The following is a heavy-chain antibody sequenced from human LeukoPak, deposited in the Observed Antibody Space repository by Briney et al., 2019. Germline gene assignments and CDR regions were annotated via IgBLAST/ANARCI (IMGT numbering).Heavy chain of an antibody. CDR3: WKGGAMGAFDY. V-gene: IGHV3-23*01. J-gene: IGHJ4*02. CDR2: IIVSGGST. D-gene: IGHD5-18*01. CDR1: GFTFSSYA. Sequence: GGSLRLSCAASGFTFSSYAMSWVRQAPGKGLKWVSSIIVSGGSTYYADFVKGRFPISIDNSKNTPDPQMNRLRGGATGEYYCWKGGAMGAFDYWGQGTLVTVSS.